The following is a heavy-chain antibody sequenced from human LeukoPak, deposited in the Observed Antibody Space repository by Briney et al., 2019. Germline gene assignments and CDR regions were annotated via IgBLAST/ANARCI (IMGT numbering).Heavy chain of an antibody. D-gene: IGHD6-19*01. V-gene: IGHV4-4*02. CDR3: AGLEGRYSTDWFYFFDY. J-gene: IGHJ4*02. Sequence: PSGTLSLTCIVSGGSISSLNLWSWLRQPPGKGLEWIGEMYLGGTTNFNPSLKSRVTILIDKSKNQLSLQLTSVIAADTAVYYCAGLEGRYSTDWFYFFDYWGQGALVTVSS. CDR2: MYLGGTT. CDR1: GGSISSLNL.